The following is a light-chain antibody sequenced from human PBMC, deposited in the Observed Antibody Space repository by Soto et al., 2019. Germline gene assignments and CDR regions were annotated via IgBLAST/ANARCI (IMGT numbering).Light chain of an antibody. J-gene: IGKJ1*01. V-gene: IGKV3-11*01. Sequence: EVVLTQSPATLSLSPGERATLSCRASENVRTFVDWYQQKPGQAPRLLIHGASNRATGIPARFSGSGSGTDVTCTISNLEPEDFAVYYCQQHSHWPPWTFGQGTKV. CDR3: QQHSHWPPWT. CDR1: ENVRTF. CDR2: GAS.